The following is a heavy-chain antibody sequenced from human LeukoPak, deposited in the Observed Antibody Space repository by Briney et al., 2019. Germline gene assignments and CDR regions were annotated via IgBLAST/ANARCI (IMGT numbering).Heavy chain of an antibody. D-gene: IGHD6-19*01. CDR2: VVGGGGTT. V-gene: IGHV3-23*01. CDR3: AKARLSTGWAYNDY. Sequence: GGSLRLSCAASGFTFVNYAMSWVRQAPGKGREWVSAVVGGGGTTFYADSVKGRFTISRDNSKNTVYLQINRLRAEDTAVYYCAKARLSTGWAYNDYWGQGTQVAVSS. CDR1: GFTFVNYA. J-gene: IGHJ4*02.